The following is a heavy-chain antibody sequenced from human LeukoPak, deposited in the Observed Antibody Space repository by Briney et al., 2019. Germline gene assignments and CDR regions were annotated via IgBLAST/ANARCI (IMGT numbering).Heavy chain of an antibody. Sequence: SETLSLTCTVSGGSTSSGNYYWGWIRQPPGKGLEWIGGISSSGNTYYNPSLKSRITISIDTSKNHFSLKLSSVAAADTAVYYCARLGAGPTYYDFWSGYSSFYFDYWGQGTLVTVSS. J-gene: IGHJ4*02. CDR1: GGSTSSGNYY. CDR2: ISSSGNT. CDR3: ARLGAGPTYYDFWSGYSSFYFDY. D-gene: IGHD3-3*01. V-gene: IGHV4-39*02.